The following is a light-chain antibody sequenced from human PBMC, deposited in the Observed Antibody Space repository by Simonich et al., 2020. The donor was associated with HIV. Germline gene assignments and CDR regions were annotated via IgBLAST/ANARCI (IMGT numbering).Light chain of an antibody. Sequence: EIVMTQSPATLSVSPGERATLSRRASQSVSSNLAWYQQKPGQAPRLLIYGASTRATAIPARFSGSGSGTEFTLTISSMQSEDFAVYYCQHYNNWPPYTFGQGTKLEIK. V-gene: IGKV3-15*01. CDR2: GAS. CDR3: QHYNNWPPYT. CDR1: QSVSSN. J-gene: IGKJ2*01.